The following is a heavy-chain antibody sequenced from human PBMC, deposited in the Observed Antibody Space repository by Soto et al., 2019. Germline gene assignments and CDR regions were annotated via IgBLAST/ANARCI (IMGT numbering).Heavy chain of an antibody. CDR3: ARGIVGGNFDY. Sequence: SSVKVSFTASGGTFSSCAISWVRQAPGQGLEWMGGIIPIFGTANYAQKFQGRVTITADESTSTAYMELSSLRSEDTAVYYCARGIVGGNFDYWGQGTLVTVSS. J-gene: IGHJ4*02. D-gene: IGHD1-26*01. V-gene: IGHV1-69*13. CDR2: IIPIFGTA. CDR1: GGTFSSCA.